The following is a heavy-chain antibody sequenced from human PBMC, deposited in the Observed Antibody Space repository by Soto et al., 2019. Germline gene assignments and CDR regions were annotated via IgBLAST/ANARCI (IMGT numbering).Heavy chain of an antibody. J-gene: IGHJ4*02. D-gene: IGHD2-15*01. CDR3: ARESEPLTIAVSTD. CDR2: ISPIFGTA. CDR1: GGTFSSYA. Sequence: QVQLVQSGAEVKKPGSSVKVSCKASGGTFSSYAISWVRQAPGPGLEWMGGISPIFGTANYARKFQGRVTMTSDESTITAYMELSSLRSEDTAVYYCARESEPLTIAVSTDWGQGTLVTVSS. V-gene: IGHV1-69*01.